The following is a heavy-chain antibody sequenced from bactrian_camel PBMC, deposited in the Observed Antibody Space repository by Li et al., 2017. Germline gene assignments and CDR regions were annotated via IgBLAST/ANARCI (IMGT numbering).Heavy chain of an antibody. D-gene: IGHD2*01. Sequence: HVQLVESGGGSVQAGGSLRLSCATNAAVFSDNCFAWFRQIPGREREGVASISIGNGLTDYTDSVKGRFTISLDVAKDTAFLDIDALKVEDTAVYYCAATPESYSECPRARARYEYWGHGTQVTVS. V-gene: IGHV3S1*01. CDR2: ISIGNGLT. CDR1: AAVFSDNC. J-gene: IGHJ4*01. CDR3: AATPESYSECPRARARYEY.